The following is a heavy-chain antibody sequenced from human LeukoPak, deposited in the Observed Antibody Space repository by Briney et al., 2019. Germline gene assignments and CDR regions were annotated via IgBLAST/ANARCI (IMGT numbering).Heavy chain of an antibody. CDR3: ARGYSSVRFRGHFDY. V-gene: IGHV4-30-2*01. Sequence: SETLSLTCTVSGGSISSGGYYWSWIRQPPGKGLEWIGYIYHSGSTYYNPSLKSRVTISVDRSKDQFSLKLSSVTAADTAVYYCARGYSSVRFRGHFDYWGQGTLVTVSS. J-gene: IGHJ4*02. CDR2: IYHSGST. CDR1: GGSISSGGYY. D-gene: IGHD6-25*01.